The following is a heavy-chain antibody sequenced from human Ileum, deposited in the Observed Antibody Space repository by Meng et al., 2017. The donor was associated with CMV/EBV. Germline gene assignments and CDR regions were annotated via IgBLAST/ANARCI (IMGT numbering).Heavy chain of an antibody. Sequence: QVHLEEAGPGVVRPSESVTVSCNASGYSINNNGWSWVRQAAGKRLEWIGCITPCSNNNNNPALQRRGTMSLDATNTQTFLMLPCGTAADTALYYCAGGEIRGYYYFDYWGQGILLTVSS. V-gene: IGHV4-4*07. J-gene: IGHJ4*02. D-gene: IGHD3-22*01. CDR1: GYSINNNG. CDR3: AGGEIRGYYYFDY. CDR2: ITPCSNN.